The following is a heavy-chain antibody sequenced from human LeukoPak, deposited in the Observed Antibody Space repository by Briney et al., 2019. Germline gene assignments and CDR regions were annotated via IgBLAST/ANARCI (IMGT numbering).Heavy chain of an antibody. CDR2: ISGSGGST. Sequence: GGSLRLSCAASGFTFSSYAMSWVRQAPGKGLEWVSVISGSGGSTYYADSVKGRFTISRGNSKNTPYLQMNSLRAEDTAVYYCAKDCDYDFWSGYYKGALDIWGQGTMVTVSS. CDR3: AKDCDYDFWSGYYKGALDI. D-gene: IGHD3-3*01. V-gene: IGHV3-23*01. CDR1: GFTFSSYA. J-gene: IGHJ3*02.